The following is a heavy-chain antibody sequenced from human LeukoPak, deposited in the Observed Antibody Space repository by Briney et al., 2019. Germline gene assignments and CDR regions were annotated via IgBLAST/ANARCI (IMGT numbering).Heavy chain of an antibody. J-gene: IGHJ4*02. V-gene: IGHV3-11*04. D-gene: IGHD3-22*01. CDR2: ISSSGSTI. CDR1: GFTFSDYY. CDR3: ARDRRLYYYDSSGLPAFDY. Sequence: GGSLRLSCAASGFTFSDYYMSWIRQAPGKGLEWVSYISSSGSTIYYADSVKGRFTISRDNAKNSLYLQMNSLRAEDTAVYYCARDRRLYYYDSSGLPAFDYWGQGTLVTVSS.